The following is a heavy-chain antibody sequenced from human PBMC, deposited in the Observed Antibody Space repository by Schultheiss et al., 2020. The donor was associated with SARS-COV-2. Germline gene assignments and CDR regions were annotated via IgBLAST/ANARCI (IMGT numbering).Heavy chain of an antibody. J-gene: IGHJ6*02. Sequence: GGSLRLSCAASGFTFSSYEMNWVRQAPGKGLEWVSYISSSGSTIYYADSVKGRFTIARDNAKNSLYLQMNSLRAEDTAVYYCALARVATIPYYYYYGMDVWGQGTTVTVAS. D-gene: IGHD5-12*01. V-gene: IGHV3-48*03. CDR3: ALARVATIPYYYYYGMDV. CDR2: ISSSGSTI. CDR1: GFTFSSYE.